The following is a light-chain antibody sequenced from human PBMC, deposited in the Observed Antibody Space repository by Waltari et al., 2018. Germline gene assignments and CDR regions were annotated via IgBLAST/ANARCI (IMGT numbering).Light chain of an antibody. Sequence: DIQMTQSPSSLSASVGDRLTITCRASQSISSYLNWYQQKPGKAPKLLIYAASSLQSGGPSRFSGSGSGTDFTLTISSLQPEDFATYYCQQSYSTPRTFGQGTKLEIK. CDR2: AAS. J-gene: IGKJ2*01. CDR1: QSISSY. V-gene: IGKV1-39*01. CDR3: QQSYSTPRT.